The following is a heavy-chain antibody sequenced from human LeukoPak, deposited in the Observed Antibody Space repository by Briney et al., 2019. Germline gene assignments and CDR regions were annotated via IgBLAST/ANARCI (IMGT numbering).Heavy chain of an antibody. V-gene: IGHV3-7*01. CDR1: GFTFSSYW. CDR3: ARDGPREDWPGDTASSYYYYGMHV. CDR2: IKQDGSEK. D-gene: IGHD5-18*01. J-gene: IGHJ6*02. Sequence: SGGSLRLSCAASGFTFSSYWMSWVRQAPGKGLEWVANIKQDGSEKYYVDSVKGRFTISRDNAKNSLYLQMNSLRAEDTAVYYCARDGPREDWPGDTASSYYYYGMHVWGQGTTVTVSS.